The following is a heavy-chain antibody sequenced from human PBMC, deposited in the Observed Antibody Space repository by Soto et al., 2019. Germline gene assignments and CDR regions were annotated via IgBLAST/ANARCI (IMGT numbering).Heavy chain of an antibody. D-gene: IGHD3-3*01. Sequence: PSETLSLTCAVSSASISSCKWWSWVRQSTGKGLEWVGEIYHSGSTNYNPSLKSRVTISIDKSKNQFSLNLTSVTAADTAVYYCARSNAYYDVWSGYFDYWGQGTLVTVSS. J-gene: IGHJ4*02. V-gene: IGHV4-4*02. CDR1: SASISSCKW. CDR2: IYHSGST. CDR3: ARSNAYYDVWSGYFDY.